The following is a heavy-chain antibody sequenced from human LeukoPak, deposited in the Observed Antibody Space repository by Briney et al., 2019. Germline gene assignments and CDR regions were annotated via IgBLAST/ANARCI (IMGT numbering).Heavy chain of an antibody. CDR1: GFTFSSYA. Sequence: GGSLRLSCAASGFTFSSYAMSWVRQAPGQGLEWVSAISGSGGSTYYADSVKGRFTISRDNSKNTLYLQMNSLRAEDTAVYYCAKYGSGYYWSPFDYWGQGTLVTVSS. J-gene: IGHJ4*02. CDR2: ISGSGGST. V-gene: IGHV3-23*01. D-gene: IGHD3-22*01. CDR3: AKYGSGYYWSPFDY.